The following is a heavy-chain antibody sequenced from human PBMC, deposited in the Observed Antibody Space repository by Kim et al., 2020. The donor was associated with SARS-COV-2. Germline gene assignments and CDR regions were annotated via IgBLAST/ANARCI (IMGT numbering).Heavy chain of an antibody. D-gene: IGHD3-22*01. CDR2: ISSSSSTI. CDR1: GFTFSSYS. CDR3: ARDPLHTYYYDSSGYYLDY. V-gene: IGHV3-48*04. J-gene: IGHJ4*02. Sequence: GGSLRLSCADSGFTFSSYSMNWVRQAPGKGLEWVSYISSSSSTIYYADSVKCRVTISRDNAKNSLYLQMNSMRAEDTAVYYCARDPLHTYYYDSSGYYLDYWGQGTLVTVSS.